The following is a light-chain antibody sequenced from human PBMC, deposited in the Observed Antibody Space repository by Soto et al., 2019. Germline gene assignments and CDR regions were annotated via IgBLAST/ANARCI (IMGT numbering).Light chain of an antibody. J-gene: IGKJ1*01. V-gene: IGKV3-15*01. CDR3: QQYDNWWT. CDR2: HAS. Sequence: EIVVTQAPAPLSVAPGGKSPLSCRASQSVSNHLAWYQQKPGQAPRLLIYHASTRATGIPARFSGSGSGTEFTLTISSLQSGDFAVYYCQQYDNWWTFGQGTKVDIK. CDR1: QSVSNH.